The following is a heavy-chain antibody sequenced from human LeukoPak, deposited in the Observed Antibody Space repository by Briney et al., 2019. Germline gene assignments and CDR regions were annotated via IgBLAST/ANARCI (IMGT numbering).Heavy chain of an antibody. J-gene: IGHJ4*02. V-gene: IGHV4-34*01. Sequence: SETLSLTCAVYGGSFSGYYWSWIRQPPGKGLEWIGEINHSGSTNYNPSLKSRVTISVDTSKNQFSLKLSSVTAADTAVYYCARAVPYYYGSGSYIRKNLAFDYWGQGTLVTVSS. D-gene: IGHD3-10*01. CDR3: ARAVPYYYGSGSYIRKNLAFDY. CDR2: INHSGST. CDR1: GGSFSGYY.